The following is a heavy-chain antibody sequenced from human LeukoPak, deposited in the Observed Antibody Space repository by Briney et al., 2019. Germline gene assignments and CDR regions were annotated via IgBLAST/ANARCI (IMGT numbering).Heavy chain of an antibody. J-gene: IGHJ4*02. CDR3: ARGFPVTRGYSYGPIDY. D-gene: IGHD5-18*01. CDR2: IYYSGST. Sequence: SETLSLTCTVSGGSISSSSYYWGWIRQTPGKGLEWIGSIYYSGSTYYNPSLKSRVTISVDTSKNQFSLKLSSVTAADTAVYYCARGFPVTRGYSYGPIDYWGQGTLVTVSS. V-gene: IGHV4-39*01. CDR1: GGSISSSSYY.